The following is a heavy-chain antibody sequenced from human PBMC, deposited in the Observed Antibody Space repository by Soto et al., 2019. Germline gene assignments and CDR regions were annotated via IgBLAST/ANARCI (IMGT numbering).Heavy chain of an antibody. CDR3: AGDMRGDLVVNTDAFDS. CDR1: GDSISSGDHY. V-gene: IGHV4-30-4*01. D-gene: IGHD3-22*01. J-gene: IGHJ3*02. CDR2: VFYSGTT. Sequence: QVQLQESGPGLVKPSQTLSLTCTVSGDSISSGDHYCSWIRQSPGKGLAWIGYVFYSGTTYYNPSLKSRVNILVDTSNNQFSLKLSSVTVADTAVYVCAGDMRGDLVVNTDAFDSWGQGTMVTVSS.